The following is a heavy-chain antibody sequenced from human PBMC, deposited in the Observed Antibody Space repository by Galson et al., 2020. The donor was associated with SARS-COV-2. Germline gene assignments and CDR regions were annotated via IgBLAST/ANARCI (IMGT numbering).Heavy chain of an antibody. CDR3: ARLPRDWYFMAFDY. Sequence: HGESLKISCKGSGYSFSSAWIGWVRQMPGKGLEWMGIIFPGDSDIRYSPAFQGQVTISADKSISTAYLEWSSLQVSDTAMYYCARLPRDWYFMAFDYWGQGTLVTVSS. CDR2: IFPGDSDI. V-gene: IGHV5-51*01. J-gene: IGHJ4*02. CDR1: GYSFSSAW. D-gene: IGHD6-13*01.